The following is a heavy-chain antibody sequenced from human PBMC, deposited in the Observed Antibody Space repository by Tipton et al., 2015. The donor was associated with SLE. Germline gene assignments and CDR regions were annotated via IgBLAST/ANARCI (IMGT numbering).Heavy chain of an antibody. J-gene: IGHJ3*02. CDR1: GGSITSHY. Sequence: TLSLTCTVSGGSITSHYWSWIRQPPGKGLEWIGYIYFSGFTYYNPSLKSRVSISLDTSKKQFSLKLSSVTAADTAVYYCARGTDCGGDCSDAFDIWGQGTMVTVSS. CDR2: IYFSGFT. V-gene: IGHV4-59*08. CDR3: ARGTDCGGDCSDAFDI. D-gene: IGHD2-21*02.